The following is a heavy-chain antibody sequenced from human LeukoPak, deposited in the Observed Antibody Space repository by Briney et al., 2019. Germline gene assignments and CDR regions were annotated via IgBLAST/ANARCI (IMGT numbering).Heavy chain of an antibody. D-gene: IGHD5-12*01. CDR1: GGTFSSYA. J-gene: IGHJ4*02. CDR2: IIPIFGTA. CDR3: ARLRGYSGYDLGDYFDY. V-gene: IGHV1-69*05. Sequence: PVKVSCKASGGTFSSYAISWVRQAPGQGLEWMGRIIPIFGTANYAQKFQGRVTITTDESTSTAYMELSSLRSEDTAVYYCARLRGYSGYDLGDYFDYWGQGTLVTVSS.